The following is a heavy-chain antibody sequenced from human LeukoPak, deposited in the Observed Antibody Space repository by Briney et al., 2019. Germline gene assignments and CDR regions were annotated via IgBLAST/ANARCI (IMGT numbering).Heavy chain of an antibody. D-gene: IGHD2-8*02. J-gene: IGHJ5*02. CDR1: GFTFSSYE. Sequence: GGSLRLSCVASGFTFSSYEMNWVRQAPGKGLEWVSYISSSGSTIYYADSVRGRFTISRDNARNSLYLQMNSLRAEDTAVYYCARFWSPRRFDPWGQGTLVTVSS. CDR3: ARFWSPRRFDP. CDR2: ISSSGSTI. V-gene: IGHV3-48*03.